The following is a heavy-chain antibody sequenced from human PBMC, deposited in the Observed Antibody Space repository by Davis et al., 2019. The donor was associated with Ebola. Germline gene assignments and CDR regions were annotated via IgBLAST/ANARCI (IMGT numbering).Heavy chain of an antibody. V-gene: IGHV5-51*01. CDR1: GYSFTSYW. CDR3: ATSLYYYDSSGYYPDY. J-gene: IGHJ4*02. CDR2: IYPGDSDT. Sequence: GGSLRLSCKGSGYSFTSYWIGWVRQMPGKGLEWMGIIYPGDSDTRYSPSFQGQVTISADKSISTAYLQWSSLKASDTAMYYCATSLYYYDSSGYYPDYWGQGTLVTVSS. D-gene: IGHD3-22*01.